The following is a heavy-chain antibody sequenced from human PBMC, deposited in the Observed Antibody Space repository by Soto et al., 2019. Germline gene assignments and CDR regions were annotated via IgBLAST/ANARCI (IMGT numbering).Heavy chain of an antibody. CDR2: IIASGGNT. V-gene: IGHV3-23*01. D-gene: IGHD2-15*01. CDR3: AKDQVAGGYYFDY. CDR1: GFTFSTYA. Sequence: VQLLESGGGLVRPGGSLRLSCAASGFTFSTYAMSWVRQAPGKGLEWVSGIIASGGNTYYADSVKGRFSISRDNSKNLVYLQMNSLRVEDSAIYYCAKDQVAGGYYFDYWGQGTLVTVSS. J-gene: IGHJ4*02.